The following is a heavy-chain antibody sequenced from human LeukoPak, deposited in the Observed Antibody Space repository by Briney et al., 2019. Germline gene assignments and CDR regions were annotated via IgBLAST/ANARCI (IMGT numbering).Heavy chain of an antibody. CDR2: IYYSGTT. D-gene: IGHD4-17*01. CDR1: GGSISSGGYY. CDR3: ARSGTVTTWNY. Sequence: SETLSLTCTVSGGSISSGGYYWSWIRQHPGKGLEWIGCIYYSGTTYYHPSLTSQVAISVDTSKNQFSLKLSSVTAADTAVYYCARSGTVTTWNYWGQGTLVTVSS. J-gene: IGHJ4*02. V-gene: IGHV4-31*01.